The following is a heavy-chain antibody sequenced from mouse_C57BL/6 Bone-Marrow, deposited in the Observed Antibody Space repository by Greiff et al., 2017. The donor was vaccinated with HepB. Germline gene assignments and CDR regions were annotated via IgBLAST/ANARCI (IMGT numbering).Heavy chain of an antibody. CDR3: ARRGIYDGYYVGFAY. CDR1: GFTFSSYG. Sequence: EVKLMESGGDLVKPGGSLKLSCAASGFTFSSYGMSWVRQTPDKRLEWVATISSGGSYTYYPDSVKGRFTISRDNAKNTLYLQMSSLKSEDTAMYYWARRGIYDGYYVGFAYWGQGTLVTVSA. CDR2: ISSGGSYT. V-gene: IGHV5-6*02. D-gene: IGHD2-3*01. J-gene: IGHJ3*01.